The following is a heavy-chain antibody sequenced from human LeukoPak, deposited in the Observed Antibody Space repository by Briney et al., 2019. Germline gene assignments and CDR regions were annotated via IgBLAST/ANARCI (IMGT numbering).Heavy chain of an antibody. J-gene: IGHJ4*02. CDR3: ARHFAGHTRNFDY. CDR1: GGSVTSTNW. D-gene: IGHD3-3*02. CDR2: VHLDGRT. V-gene: IGHV4-4*02. Sequence: SETLSLTCDVSGGSVTSTNWWTWVRQPPGKGLEWIGEVHLDGRTNYNPSLKSRLIMSVDLPENHISLKLNSVTAADTAIYYCARHFAGHTRNFDYWGQGTLVTVSS.